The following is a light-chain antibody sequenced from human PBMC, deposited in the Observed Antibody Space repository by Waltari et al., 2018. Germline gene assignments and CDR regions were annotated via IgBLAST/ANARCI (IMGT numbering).Light chain of an antibody. V-gene: IGKV1-9*01. CDR3: QQVPGPLLT. J-gene: IGKJ4*01. CDR1: QDINNS. Sequence: DIQLTQPPSFLSASVGDRVTITCRASQDINNSLAWIQQTPGKAPNLHIFDASATESGVPSRVSGTGSGTALSLTSSSLQPEDVATYYCQQVPGPLLTFGGGTKVEIK. CDR2: DAS.